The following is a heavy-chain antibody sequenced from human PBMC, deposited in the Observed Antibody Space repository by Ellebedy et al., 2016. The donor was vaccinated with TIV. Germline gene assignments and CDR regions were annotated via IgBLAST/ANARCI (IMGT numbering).Heavy chain of an antibody. V-gene: IGHV1-2*02. CDR2: INPKSGDT. J-gene: IGHJ1*01. CDR3: ARDSHYYVQYFQH. Sequence: ASVKVSCKASGGTFSSYAVTWVRQAPGQGLEWMGWINPKSGDTKYEQKFQGRVTMTRDTSINTAYMELSRLRVDDTAVFYCARDSHYYVQYFQHWGQGTLVTVSS. CDR1: GGTFSSYA. D-gene: IGHD3-10*02.